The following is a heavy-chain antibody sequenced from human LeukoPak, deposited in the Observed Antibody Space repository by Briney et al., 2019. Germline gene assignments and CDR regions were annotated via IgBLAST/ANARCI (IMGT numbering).Heavy chain of an antibody. J-gene: IGHJ4*02. V-gene: IGHV4-39*01. D-gene: IGHD6-19*01. CDR2: IYYSGST. CDR3: ARQPSGRVGFDY. Sequence: GSLRLSCAASGFTVSDVYMNWIRQPPGKGLEWIGSIYYSGSTYYNPSLKSRVTISVDTSKNQFSLKLSSVTAADTAVYYCARQPSGRVGFDYWGQGTLVTVSS. CDR1: GFTVSDVY.